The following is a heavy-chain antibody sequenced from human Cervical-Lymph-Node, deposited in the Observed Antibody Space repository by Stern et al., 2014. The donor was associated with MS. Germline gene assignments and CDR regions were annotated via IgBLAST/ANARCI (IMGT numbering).Heavy chain of an antibody. CDR3: ARALKYCTSTTCTYYFDY. Sequence: QVQLVESGAEVKTPGASVKVSCRASGYIFTGYYVHWVRQVPGQGLEWVGRIGPNSDGTNYAQKFQDSVTMTRDTSINTAYMELSRLKSGDTAVYYCARALKYCTSTTCTYYFDYWGQGTLVTVSS. CDR2: IGPNSDGT. CDR1: GYIFTGYY. J-gene: IGHJ4*02. D-gene: IGHD2-2*01. V-gene: IGHV1-2*06.